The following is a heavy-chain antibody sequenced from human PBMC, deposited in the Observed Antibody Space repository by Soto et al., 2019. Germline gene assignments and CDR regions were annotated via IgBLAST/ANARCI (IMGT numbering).Heavy chain of an antibody. V-gene: IGHV4-59*13. D-gene: IGHD6-13*01. CDR3: ARGAIAAQAFDS. CDR2: IYYSGST. CDR1: GDSIRSYY. J-gene: IGHJ4*02. Sequence: PSETLSLTCTVSGDSIRSYYWSWIRQPPGKELEWIGYIYYSGSTNYNPSLKSRVTISADTSKNQFSLKLSSVTAADTAVYYCARGAIAAQAFDSWGQGTLVTASS.